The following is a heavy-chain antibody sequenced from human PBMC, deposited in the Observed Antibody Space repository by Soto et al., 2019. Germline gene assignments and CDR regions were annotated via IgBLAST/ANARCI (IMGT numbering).Heavy chain of an antibody. CDR3: VKRSLLMAPT. D-gene: IGHD1-26*01. V-gene: IGHV4-39*01. CDR2: IDNGGNT. J-gene: IGHJ4*02. Sequence: PSEPLSLPCTVSGRTFNSNADFWSLAWIRQPPGKGLEWIGSIDNGGNTHYNAPLKSRVIISADTSKNQFSLSLNSVTAADTAVYYCVKRSLLMAPTWGQGIQVTVSS. CDR1: GRTFNSNADF.